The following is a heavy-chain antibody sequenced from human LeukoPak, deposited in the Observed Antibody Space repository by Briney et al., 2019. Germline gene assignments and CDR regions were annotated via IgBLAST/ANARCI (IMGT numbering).Heavy chain of an antibody. CDR1: GYTFSSYD. V-gene: IGHV1-8*01. CDR3: ARGDFGDYFLDY. J-gene: IGHJ4*02. D-gene: IGHD4-17*01. CDR2: MNPNSGNT. Sequence: VASVKVSCRASGYTFSSYDINWVRQATGQGLEWMGWMNPNSGNTDYAQRFQGRVTMTRNTSISTAYMELSSLRSEDTAVYYCARGDFGDYFLDYWGQGTLVTFSS.